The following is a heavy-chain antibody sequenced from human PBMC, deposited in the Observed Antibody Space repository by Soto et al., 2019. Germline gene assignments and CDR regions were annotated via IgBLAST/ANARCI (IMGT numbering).Heavy chain of an antibody. CDR2: IDPRDSYT. Sequence: GESLKISCEASGYGFTTYWISWVRQMPGKGLEWMGAIDPRDSYTKYSPSFQGHVTISVDKSISTAYLQWNSLKASDTAIYYCAREKSDLELFNWLDPWGQRTMVTVSS. J-gene: IGHJ5*02. D-gene: IGHD1-7*01. CDR3: AREKSDLELFNWLDP. CDR1: GYGFTTYW. V-gene: IGHV5-10-1*01.